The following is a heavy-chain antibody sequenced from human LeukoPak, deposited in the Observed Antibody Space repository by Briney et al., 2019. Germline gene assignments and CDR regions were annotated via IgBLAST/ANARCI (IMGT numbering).Heavy chain of an antibody. CDR3: ARSRQASGLFNS. J-gene: IGHJ5*01. V-gene: IGHV4-30-2*01. Sequence: SQTLSLTCTVSGYAITSGGFSWNWIRQPPGKGLEWIGCIYDRGPAYYNPSLKSRFTISVDRPKNQFFLNVTSLTAADTAVYYCARSRQASGLFNSWGQGTPVVVSS. D-gene: IGHD3-10*01. CDR2: IYDRGPA. CDR1: GYAITSGGFS.